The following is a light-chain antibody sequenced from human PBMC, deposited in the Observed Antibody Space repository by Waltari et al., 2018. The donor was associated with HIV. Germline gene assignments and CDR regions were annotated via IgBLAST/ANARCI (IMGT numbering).Light chain of an antibody. CDR3: SAWDNTLNGWV. V-gene: IGLV10-54*04. Sequence: QAGLTQPPSLSVGLGQTDTPTRTGDSNNVDDQGQAWLQHHQGHPPKVLSHRNNNRASGVSEKFSAFRSGKTAFLTITGLRPEDEADYFCSAWDNTLNGWVFGGGTQLTVL. CDR2: RNN. J-gene: IGLJ3*02. CDR1: SNNVDDQG.